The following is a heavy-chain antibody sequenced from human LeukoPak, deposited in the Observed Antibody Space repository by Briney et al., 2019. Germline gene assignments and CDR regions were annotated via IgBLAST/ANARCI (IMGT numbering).Heavy chain of an antibody. J-gene: IGHJ4*02. Sequence: PSETLCLTCAVYGFSFSGYYWNWIRQPPGKGLEWVGEINHSGNTNYNPSLKSRVIISVDTSKNQFSLKLSSVTAADTAVYYCAKTFLGYGSGNYINVWGQGTLVTVSS. CDR2: INHSGNT. CDR1: GFSFSGYY. D-gene: IGHD3-10*01. V-gene: IGHV4-34*01. CDR3: AKTFLGYGSGNYINV.